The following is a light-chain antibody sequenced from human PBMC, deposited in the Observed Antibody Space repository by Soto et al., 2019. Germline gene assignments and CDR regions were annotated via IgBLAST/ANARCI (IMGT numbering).Light chain of an antibody. CDR1: GSDLGDHRF. CDR2: EVY. V-gene: IGLV2-14*01. CDR3: TSYTTKNTVV. Sequence: QSALTQPASVSGSPGQSVTISCTATGSDLGDHRFVSWYQHHPDKAPKLIIYEVYSRPSEISIRFSGSKSGNTASLTISGLQAEDEADYYCTSYTTKNTVVFGGGT. J-gene: IGLJ2*01.